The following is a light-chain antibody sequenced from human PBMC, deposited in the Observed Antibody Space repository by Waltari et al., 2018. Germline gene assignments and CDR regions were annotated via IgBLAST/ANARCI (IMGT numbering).Light chain of an antibody. V-gene: IGKV3-11*01. CDR2: DTS. CDR1: QSVRKY. Sequence: EIVMTQSPATLSLSPGERATLSCRASQSVRKYLAWYQQKPGQAPRLLIYDTSNRETGIPARFTGSGSGTDFTLTISNVGPEDFAVYYCQQRNDWPLTFGGGTKVEIK. J-gene: IGKJ4*02. CDR3: QQRNDWPLT.